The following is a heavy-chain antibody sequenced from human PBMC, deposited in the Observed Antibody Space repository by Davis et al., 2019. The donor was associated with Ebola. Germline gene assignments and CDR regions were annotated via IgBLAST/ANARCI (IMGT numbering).Heavy chain of an antibody. Sequence: GESLKISCTGSGYDFSTYWIAWVRQMPGKGLEWMGIIYPGDSDTTYSPSFQGQVTLSADKSISTAYLQWSSLKASDTAMYYCVRLFYSSTWYWFDPWGQGTLVTVSS. J-gene: IGHJ5*02. CDR2: IYPGDSDT. D-gene: IGHD6-13*01. V-gene: IGHV5-51*01. CDR1: GYDFSTYW. CDR3: VRLFYSSTWYWFDP.